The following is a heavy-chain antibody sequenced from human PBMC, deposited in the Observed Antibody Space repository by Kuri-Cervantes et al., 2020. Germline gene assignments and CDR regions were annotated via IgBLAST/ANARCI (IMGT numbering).Heavy chain of an antibody. CDR3: AREGGYSGYGDY. J-gene: IGHJ4*02. Sequence: ASVKVSCKASGGTFSSYAISWVRQAPGQGLEWMGWINPNSGGTNYAQKFQGRVTMTRDTSISTAYMELSRLRSDDTAVYYCAREGGYSGYGDYWGQGTLVTVSS. D-gene: IGHD5-12*01. V-gene: IGHV1-2*02. CDR1: GGTFSSYA. CDR2: INPNSGGT.